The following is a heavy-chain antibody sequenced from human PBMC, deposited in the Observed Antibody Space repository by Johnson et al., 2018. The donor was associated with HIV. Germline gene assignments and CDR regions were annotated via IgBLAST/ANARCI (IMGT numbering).Heavy chain of an antibody. Sequence: QVQLVESGGVVVQPGRSLRLSCAASGFTFSSYSMHWVRQAPGKGLEWVAVISYDGSNKYYADSAKGRFAISRANSKNPLYLQMNSLRVADTGVYYWVRGLAYDSSGYRTPDAVEIWGHGTMVTVSS. CDR1: GFTFSSYS. V-gene: IGHV3-30*09. D-gene: IGHD3-22*01. CDR3: VRGLAYDSSGYRTPDAVEI. J-gene: IGHJ3*02. CDR2: ISYDGSNK.